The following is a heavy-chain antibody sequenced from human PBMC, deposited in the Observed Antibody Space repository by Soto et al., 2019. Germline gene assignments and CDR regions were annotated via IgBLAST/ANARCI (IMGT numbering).Heavy chain of an antibody. D-gene: IGHD6-19*01. Sequence: ASVKVSCKASGYTFTSYGISWVRQAPGQGLEWMGWISAYNGNTNYAQKLQGRVTMTTDTSTSTAYMELRSLRSDDTAVYYCARVAGIAVRTDWYFDLWGRGTLVTVSS. CDR2: ISAYNGNT. CDR3: ARVAGIAVRTDWYFDL. CDR1: GYTFTSYG. V-gene: IGHV1-18*01. J-gene: IGHJ2*01.